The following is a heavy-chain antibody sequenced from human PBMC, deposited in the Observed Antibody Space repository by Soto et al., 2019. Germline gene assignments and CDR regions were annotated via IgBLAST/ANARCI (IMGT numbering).Heavy chain of an antibody. CDR1: GFTFSSYW. J-gene: IGHJ4*02. V-gene: IGHV3-74*01. CDR2: INSDGSST. CDR3: ARDPYGGYGDYDY. Sequence: EVQLVESGGGLVQPGGSLRLSCAASGFTFSSYWMHWVRQAPGKGLVWVSRINSDGSSTSYADSVKGRFTISRDNAKNTLDLQMNSLRAEDTAVYYGARDPYGGYGDYDYWGQGTLVTVSS. D-gene: IGHD4-17*01.